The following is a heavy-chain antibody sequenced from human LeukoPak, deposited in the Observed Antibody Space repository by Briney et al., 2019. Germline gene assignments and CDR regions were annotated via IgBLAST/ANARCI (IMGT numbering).Heavy chain of an antibody. Sequence: GGSLRLSCAASGFNVSRNYISWVRQAPEKGLEWVSVIYNTGATYYAESVKGRFNISRDISKNVVYLQMNSLRTEDTAVYYCVGSLWGYQFDCWGQGTLVTVSS. V-gene: IGHV3-66*02. CDR1: GFNVSRNY. CDR3: VGSLWGYQFDC. J-gene: IGHJ4*02. D-gene: IGHD3-16*01. CDR2: IYNTGAT.